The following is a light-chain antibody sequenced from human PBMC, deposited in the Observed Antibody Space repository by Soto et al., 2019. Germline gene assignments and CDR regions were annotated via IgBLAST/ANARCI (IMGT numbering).Light chain of an antibody. J-gene: IGLJ1*01. CDR2: EVS. CDR1: SRDVGGSNY. Sequence: QSVLIQPAAVSGSPGQSITISCTGTSRDVGGSNYVSWYQHHPHRAPKLLIYEVSYRPSGVSNRFSGSKSDNTASLTISGLQAEDEADYYCSSYTSSNTLEVFGIGTKVTVL. V-gene: IGLV2-14*01. CDR3: SSYTSSNTLEV.